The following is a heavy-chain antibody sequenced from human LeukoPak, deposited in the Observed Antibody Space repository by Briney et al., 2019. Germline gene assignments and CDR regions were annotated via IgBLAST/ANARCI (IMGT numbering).Heavy chain of an antibody. CDR1: GGSISSYY. J-gene: IGHJ6*02. CDR2: IYYSGST. CDR3: ARFATVTTFGSYYYGMDV. V-gene: IGHV4-59*01. Sequence: SETLSLTCTVSGGSISSYYWSWIRQPPGKGLEWIGYIYYSGSTNYNPSLKSRVTISVDTSKNQFSLKLSSVTAADTAVYYCARFATVTTFGSYYYGMDVWGQGTTVTVSS. D-gene: IGHD4-17*01.